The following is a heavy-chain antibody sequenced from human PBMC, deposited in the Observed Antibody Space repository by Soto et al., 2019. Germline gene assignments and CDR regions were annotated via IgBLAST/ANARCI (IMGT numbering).Heavy chain of an antibody. Sequence: NPSETLSLTCAVYGGSFSGYYWSWIRQPPGKGLEWIGEINHSGSTNYNPSLKSRVTISVDTSKNQFSQKLTSVTAADTAVYYCARDLSRGITMIALEIHYWGQGTLVTVSS. D-gene: IGHD3-22*01. V-gene: IGHV4-34*01. CDR1: GGSFSGYY. CDR3: ARDLSRGITMIALEIHY. CDR2: INHSGST. J-gene: IGHJ4*02.